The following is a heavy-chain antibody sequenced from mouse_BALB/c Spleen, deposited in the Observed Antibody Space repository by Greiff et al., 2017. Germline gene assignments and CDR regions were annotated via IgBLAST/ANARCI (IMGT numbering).Heavy chain of an antibody. CDR3: ARQTPQGFAY. CDR1: GFAFSSYD. Sequence: EVQGVESGGGLVKPGGSLKLSCAASGFAFSSYDMSWVRQTPEKRLEWVAYISSGGGSTYYPDTVKGRFTISRDNAKNTLYLQMSSLKSEDTAMYYCARQTPQGFAYWGQGTLVTVSA. CDR2: ISSGGGST. J-gene: IGHJ3*01. V-gene: IGHV5-12-1*01.